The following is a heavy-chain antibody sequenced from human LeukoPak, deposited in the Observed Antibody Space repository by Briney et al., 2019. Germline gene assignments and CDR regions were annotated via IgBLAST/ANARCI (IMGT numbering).Heavy chain of an antibody. V-gene: IGHV4-61*01. Sequence: TSETLSLTCTVSGVSVSSGSYYWSWIRQPPGRGLEWIAYIHYSGSAAYNPSLKSRVTISIDKSKNQFFLNLSSVTAADTAVYYCAGLVGRYSSGLYYYYFDYWGQGTLVTVSS. D-gene: IGHD3-22*01. J-gene: IGHJ4*02. CDR3: AGLVGRYSSGLYYYYFDY. CDR1: GVSVSSGSYY. CDR2: IHYSGSA.